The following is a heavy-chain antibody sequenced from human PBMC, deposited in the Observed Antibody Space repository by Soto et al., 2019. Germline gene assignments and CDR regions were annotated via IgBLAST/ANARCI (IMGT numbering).Heavy chain of an antibody. D-gene: IGHD1-20*01. CDR2: LNPKDSFA. CDR3: GGHKSRGVSYPFNF. Sequence: LGESLKISCKASGFIFTSYWLSWVRQMPGKGLEWMGMLNPKDSFANYSPSFRGHVTISPDTSVTTAYLTWSSLKASDTAIYYCGGHKSRGVSYPFNFWGQGALVRVSS. J-gene: IGHJ4*02. V-gene: IGHV5-10-1*01. CDR1: GFIFTSYW.